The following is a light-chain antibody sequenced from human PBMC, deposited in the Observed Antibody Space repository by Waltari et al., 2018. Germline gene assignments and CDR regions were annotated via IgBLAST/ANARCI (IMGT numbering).Light chain of an antibody. CDR2: EAS. CDR3: QQYNSYPWT. V-gene: IGKV1-5*03. Sequence: DIQMTQAPSTLAPSVGDRATITDRASQSIATWLAWYQQKPWQAPNLLIYEASRLGSGVPSRFSGSGSGTEFTLTISSLQPDDFATDYCQQYNSYPWTFGQGTRVESK. J-gene: IGKJ1*01. CDR1: QSIATW.